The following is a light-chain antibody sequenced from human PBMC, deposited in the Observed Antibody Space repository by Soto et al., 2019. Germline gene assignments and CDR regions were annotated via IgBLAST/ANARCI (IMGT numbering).Light chain of an antibody. Sequence: ETIMAQSPATLSLSPGEGATLPCRASQSVSANLAWYQQKPGQAPRLLLYGASTRATGIPARFSGSGSGTEFTLTISSLQSEDFAVYYCQQYKNWPRTFGQGTKVEIK. CDR2: GAS. CDR3: QQYKNWPRT. CDR1: QSVSAN. V-gene: IGKV3-15*01. J-gene: IGKJ1*01.